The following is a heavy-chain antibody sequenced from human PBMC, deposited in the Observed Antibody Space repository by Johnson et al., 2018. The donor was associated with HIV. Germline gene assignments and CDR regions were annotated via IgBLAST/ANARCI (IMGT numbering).Heavy chain of an antibody. CDR2: IFSVGNK. Sequence: VQLVESGGGLVQSGESLRLSCAASGITVNTNYMSWVRRAPGKGLEWVSVIFSVGNKYYADSVKGRCTVPRDNTKNTLYLQMNSLRPEDTAVYYCVKERQLVRSFDIWGQGTMVAVSS. CDR1: GITVNTNY. CDR3: VKERQLVRSFDI. J-gene: IGHJ3*02. D-gene: IGHD6-6*01. V-gene: IGHV3-66*02.